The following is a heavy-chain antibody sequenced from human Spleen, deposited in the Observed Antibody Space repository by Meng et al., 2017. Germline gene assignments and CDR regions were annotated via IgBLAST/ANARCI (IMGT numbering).Heavy chain of an antibody. CDR1: GYNFPDYY. J-gene: IGHJ4*02. CDR3: ARVSGSYPQLIDY. Sequence: QVQLVQSGAEVKKPGASVKVSCKPSGYNFPDYYIHWVRRAPGQGLEWMGRINPKSGDTHYAQKFQARVTMTGDTSISTAYMELSGLRSDDTAVYYCARVSGSYPQLIDYWGQGTLVTVSS. V-gene: IGHV1-2*06. CDR2: INPKSGDT. D-gene: IGHD1-26*01.